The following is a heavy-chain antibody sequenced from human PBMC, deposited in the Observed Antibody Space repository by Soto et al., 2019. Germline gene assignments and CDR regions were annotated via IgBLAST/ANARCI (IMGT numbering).Heavy chain of an antibody. V-gene: IGHV4-34*02. CDR1: GGSFNDYY. J-gene: IGHJ6*03. Sequence: QVQLQQWGAGLLRPSETLSLTCAVYGGSFNDYYWTWIRQPPGKGLEWIGEINHKTKTPYNPSLESRVTFSVDTSKNQFSLRLTSVTAADTALYYCARGEWMIRGADYYYYMDVWGKGTTVTVSS. CDR3: ARGEWMIRGADYYYYMDV. CDR2: INHKTKT. D-gene: IGHD3-10*01.